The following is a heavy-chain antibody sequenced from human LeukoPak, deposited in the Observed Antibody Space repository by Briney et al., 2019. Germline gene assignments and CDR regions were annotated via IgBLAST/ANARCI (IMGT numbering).Heavy chain of an antibody. CDR3: ARGGAFDY. CDR2: IYYSEST. CDR1: GGSISSYY. Sequence: ESSETLSLTCTVSGGSISSYYWSWIRQPPGKGLEWIGYIYYSESTNYNPSLKSRVTISVDTSKNQFSLKLSSVTAADTAVYYCARGGAFDYWGQGTLVTVSS. V-gene: IGHV4-59*01. J-gene: IGHJ4*02.